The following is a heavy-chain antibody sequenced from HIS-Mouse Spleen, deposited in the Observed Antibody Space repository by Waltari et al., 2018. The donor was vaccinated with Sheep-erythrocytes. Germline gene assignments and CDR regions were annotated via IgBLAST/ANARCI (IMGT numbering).Heavy chain of an antibody. Sequence: QLQLQESGPGLVKPSETLSLTCTVSGGSISSSSYYWGWIRQPPGKGLEWIGSSYYSGRTYYNPSLKSRVTISVDTSKNQFSLKLSSVTAADTAVYYCARVGTMIVVVIDAFDIWGQGTMVTVSS. J-gene: IGHJ3*02. CDR3: ARVGTMIVVVIDAFDI. CDR2: SYYSGRT. CDR1: GGSISSSSYY. V-gene: IGHV4-39*07. D-gene: IGHD3-22*01.